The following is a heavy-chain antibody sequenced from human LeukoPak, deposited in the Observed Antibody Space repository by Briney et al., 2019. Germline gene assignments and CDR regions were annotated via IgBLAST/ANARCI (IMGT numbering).Heavy chain of an antibody. J-gene: IGHJ6*03. Sequence: GGSLRLSCSASGFSFSDYIMSWVRQAPGKGLEWVSGISGSGAISGGGGIPDYADAVKGRFTISRDNSKSTLYLHMSSLRAEDTAVYYCAKEGGGFASAWHEDYYYYMDVWGKGTTVTVSS. CDR3: AKEGGGFASAWHEDYYYYMDV. CDR1: GFSFSDYI. D-gene: IGHD3-16*01. V-gene: IGHV3-23*01. CDR2: ISGSGAISGGGGIP.